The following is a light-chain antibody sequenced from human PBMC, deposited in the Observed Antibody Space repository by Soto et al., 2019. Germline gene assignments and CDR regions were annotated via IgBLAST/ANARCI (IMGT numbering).Light chain of an antibody. CDR1: QSVSSS. J-gene: IGKJ1*01. CDR3: QQRSNWWT. V-gene: IGKV3-11*01. CDR2: DAS. Sequence: IVLTQSPATLSLSPGGRATRACRASQSVSSSLAWYQQQPGQAPRLLIYDASNRATGIPARFSGSGSGTDFTLTISSLEPEDFAVYYCQQRSNWWTFGQGTKVDIK.